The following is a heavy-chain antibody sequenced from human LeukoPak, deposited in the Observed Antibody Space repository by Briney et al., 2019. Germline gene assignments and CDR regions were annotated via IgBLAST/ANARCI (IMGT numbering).Heavy chain of an antibody. D-gene: IGHD6-19*01. CDR2: TSSSGSTI. Sequence: GGSLRLSCAASGFTLSSYEMNWVRQAPGKGLEWVSYTSSSGSTIKYADSVKGRFTISRDNAKNSLYLQMNSLRAEDTAVYYCASTRLRIAVAGTVFDPWGQGTLVTVSS. V-gene: IGHV3-48*03. CDR3: ASTRLRIAVAGTVFDP. CDR1: GFTLSSYE. J-gene: IGHJ5*02.